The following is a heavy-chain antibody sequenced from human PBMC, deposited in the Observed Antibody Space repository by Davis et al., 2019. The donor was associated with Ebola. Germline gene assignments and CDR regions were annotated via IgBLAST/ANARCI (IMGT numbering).Heavy chain of an antibody. J-gene: IGHJ4*02. CDR1: GGTFSGYY. V-gene: IGHV4-34*01. Sequence: GSLRLSCAVYGGTFSGYYWTWIRQPPGKGLEWIGEVNHGGSTNYSPSLKSRVTISEDTSKNQFSLKLNSVTAADTAVYYCARGRLSTNIVVVTASHFDSWGQGTLVTVSS. CDR3: ARGRLSTNIVVVTASHFDS. D-gene: IGHD2-21*02. CDR2: VNHGGST.